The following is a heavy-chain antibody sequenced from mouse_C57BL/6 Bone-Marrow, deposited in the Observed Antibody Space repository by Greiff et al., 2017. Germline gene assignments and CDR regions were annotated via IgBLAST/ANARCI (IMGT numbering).Heavy chain of an antibody. CDR3: AIDGYYPYYFDY. CDR1: GYTFTDYE. Sequence: QVQLQQSGAELVRPGASVTLSCKASGYTFTDYEMHWVKQTPVHGLEWIGAIDPETGGTAYNQKFKGKAILTADKSSSTAYMELRSLTSEDSAVYFCAIDGYYPYYFDYWGQGTTLTVSA. J-gene: IGHJ2*01. CDR2: IDPETGGT. V-gene: IGHV1-15*01. D-gene: IGHD2-3*01.